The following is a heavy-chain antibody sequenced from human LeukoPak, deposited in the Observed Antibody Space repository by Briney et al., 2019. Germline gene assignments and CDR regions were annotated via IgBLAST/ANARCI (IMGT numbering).Heavy chain of an antibody. CDR1: GGSISSSSYY. CDR2: IYYSGST. V-gene: IGHV4-39*07. D-gene: IGHD6-19*01. CDR3: ARDLGLAGTDY. J-gene: IGHJ4*02. Sequence: TSETLSLTCTVSGGSISSSSYYWGWIRQPPGKGLEWIGSIYYSGSTYYNPSLKSRVTISVDTSKNQFSLKLSSVTAADTAVYYCARDLGLAGTDYWGQGTLVTVSS.